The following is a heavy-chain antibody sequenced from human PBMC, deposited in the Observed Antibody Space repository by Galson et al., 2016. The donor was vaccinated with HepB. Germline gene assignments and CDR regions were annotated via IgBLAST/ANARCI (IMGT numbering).Heavy chain of an antibody. Sequence: SLRLSCAASGLIFRSYSMNWVRQAPGKGLEWVSYISSTSSTIFYADSVKGRFTISRDIAKNSLYLQMNSLRAEDTAVYYCVRDYWGPGDYWGRGTLVTVSS. D-gene: IGHD7-27*01. V-gene: IGHV3-48*01. CDR2: ISSTSSTI. CDR3: VRDYWGPGDY. J-gene: IGHJ4*02. CDR1: GLIFRSYS.